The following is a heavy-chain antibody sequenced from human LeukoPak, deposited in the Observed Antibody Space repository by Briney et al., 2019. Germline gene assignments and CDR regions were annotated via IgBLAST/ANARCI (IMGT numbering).Heavy chain of an antibody. J-gene: IGHJ4*02. V-gene: IGHV4-34*01. D-gene: IGHD3-10*01. CDR1: GGSFSGYY. CDR3: ARAGNMVRGVNLPFDY. Sequence: SETLSLTCAVYGGSFSGYYWSWIRQPPGKGLEWIGGINHSGSTNYNPSLKSRDTISVDTSKTQFSLKLSSVTAADTAVYYCARAGNMVRGVNLPFDYWGQGTLVTVSS. CDR2: INHSGST.